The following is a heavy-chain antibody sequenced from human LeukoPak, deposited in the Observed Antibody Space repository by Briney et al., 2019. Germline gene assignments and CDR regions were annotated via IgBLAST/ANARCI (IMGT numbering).Heavy chain of an antibody. J-gene: IGHJ6*02. CDR2: IHGGGSEK. CDR3: ARGHFGLDV. D-gene: IGHD3-10*01. V-gene: IGHV3-7*04. CDR1: GFTFGQHW. Sequence: GGSLRLSCAASGFTFGQHWMSWVRQSRESGLQWVASIHGGGSEKMYLDSVRGRFTVSRDNANNLVYLEMNSLRAEDTAVYFCARGHFGLDVWGQGTTVTVPS.